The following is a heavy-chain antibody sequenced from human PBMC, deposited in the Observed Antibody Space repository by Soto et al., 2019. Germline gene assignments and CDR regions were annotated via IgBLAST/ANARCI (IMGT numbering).Heavy chain of an antibody. J-gene: IGHJ3*02. Sequence: QVQLQESGPGLVKPSETLSLTCTVSSGSISRYYWTWIRQPPGKGLEWIGYISYIGSTNYNPSLKSRVTISADTSKNQFSLKLSSVTAADTAVYYCASRVRIDAFDIWGQGTMVTVSS. CDR1: SGSISRYY. D-gene: IGHD1-1*01. CDR2: ISYIGST. CDR3: ASRVRIDAFDI. V-gene: IGHV4-59*08.